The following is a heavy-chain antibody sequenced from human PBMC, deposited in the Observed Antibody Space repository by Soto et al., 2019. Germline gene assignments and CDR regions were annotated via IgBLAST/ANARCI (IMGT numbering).Heavy chain of an antibody. J-gene: IGHJ5*02. CDR1: GFTSSSYS. V-gene: IGHV3-21*01. CDR3: ARDGDYPNWFDP. CDR2: ISSSSSYI. Sequence: GGSLRLSCAASGFTSSSYSVNWVRQAPGKGLEWVSSISSSSSYIYYADSVKGRFTISRDNAKNSLYLQMNSLRAEDTAVYYCARDGDYPNWFDPWGQGTLVTVSS. D-gene: IGHD4-17*01.